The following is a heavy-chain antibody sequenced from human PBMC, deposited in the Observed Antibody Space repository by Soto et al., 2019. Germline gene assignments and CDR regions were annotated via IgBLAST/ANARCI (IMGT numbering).Heavy chain of an antibody. CDR3: ARYRREAVAGYTLDN. V-gene: IGHV4-59*01. CDR2: VYNSGST. J-gene: IGHJ4*02. Sequence: SETLSLTCTVSGGSISNNYWTWIRHPPGKGLEWIGYVYNSGSTNYNPSLKSRVTISEDTSKSQFSLKVNSMTAADTAVYYCARYRREAVAGYTLDNWGQGILVTVSS. D-gene: IGHD6-13*01. CDR1: GGSISNNY.